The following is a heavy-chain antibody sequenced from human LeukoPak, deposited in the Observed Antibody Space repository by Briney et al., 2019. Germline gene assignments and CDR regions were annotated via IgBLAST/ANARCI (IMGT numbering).Heavy chain of an antibody. CDR1: GDSFSSVDYY. D-gene: IGHD1-20*01. J-gene: IGHJ4*01. CDR3: VRDPRNWNYFDY. Sequence: SETLSLTCTVSGDSFSSVDYYWGWIRQPPGKGLEWIGNIYYSGSTYYNPSLKSRVTISLDTSKNQFSLKLSSVTAADTAVYYCVRDPRNWNYFDYWGHGILVTVSS. V-gene: IGHV4-39*07. CDR2: IYYSGST.